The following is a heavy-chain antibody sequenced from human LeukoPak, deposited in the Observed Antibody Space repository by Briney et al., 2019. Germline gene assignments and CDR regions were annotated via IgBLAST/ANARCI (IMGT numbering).Heavy chain of an antibody. CDR2: INSDGSST. J-gene: IGHJ4*02. V-gene: IGHV3-74*01. CDR1: GXXFSXXX. Sequence: LSCAAXGXXFSXXXXXWVXXXXXXXXXXVSRINSDGSSTSYADSVKGRFTISRDNAKNTLYLQMNRLRAEDTAVYYCARVLGRHXFDYWGQGXXXXVSS. CDR3: ARVLGRHXFDY.